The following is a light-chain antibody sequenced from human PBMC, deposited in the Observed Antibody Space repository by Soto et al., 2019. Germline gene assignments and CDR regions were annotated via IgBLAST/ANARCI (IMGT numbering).Light chain of an antibody. Sequence: EIVLTQSPVTLALSPGERATLSCRASQSVGSNLACYQQKPGQAPRLLIYGASSRATGIPDRFSGSGSGTDFTLTISRLEPEDFAVYYCQQYGSSPITFGQGTRLEIK. CDR1: QSVGSN. V-gene: IGKV3-20*01. CDR3: QQYGSSPIT. J-gene: IGKJ5*01. CDR2: GAS.